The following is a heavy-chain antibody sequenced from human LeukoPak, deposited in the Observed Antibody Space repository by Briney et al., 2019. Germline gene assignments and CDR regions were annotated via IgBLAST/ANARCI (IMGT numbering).Heavy chain of an antibody. CDR1: AFTFSSFD. V-gene: IGHV3-30*02. J-gene: IGHJ6*04. CDR3: AKDHFPL. CDR2: IRYDGSNK. Sequence: GGSLRLSCAASAFTFSSFDMHWVRQAPGKGLEWVAYIRYDGSNKYYADSVKGRFTISRDNSKNTLYLQMNSLRAEDTAVYYCAKDHFPLWGKGTTVTTSS. D-gene: IGHD3-3*02.